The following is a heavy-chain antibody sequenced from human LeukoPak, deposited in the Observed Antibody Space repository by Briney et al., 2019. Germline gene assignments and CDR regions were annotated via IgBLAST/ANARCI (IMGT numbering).Heavy chain of an antibody. Sequence: GGSLRLSCAASEFTFNHYAMSWVRQAPGKGLERVSSISGGGGSTYYADSVKGRFTISRDNSKNTLFLQMSSLTAGDTAVYYCAKSAYYDSSGFYREYYFDHWGQGTLVTVSS. CDR2: ISGGGGST. J-gene: IGHJ4*02. D-gene: IGHD3-22*01. CDR1: EFTFNHYA. CDR3: AKSAYYDSSGFYREYYFDH. V-gene: IGHV3-23*01.